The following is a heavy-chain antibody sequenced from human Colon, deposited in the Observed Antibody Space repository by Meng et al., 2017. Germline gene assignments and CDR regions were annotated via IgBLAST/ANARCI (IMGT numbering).Heavy chain of an antibody. Sequence: QFQLVHAGAEVNTPGASVKVSCKASGYSFTTLAMHWVRQAPGQRLDWMGWINAGNGNTKYSEKFQSRVTITRDTAASTDYMELSSLRSEDTAVSYCARIGCSSSSCYDYWGQGTLVTVSS. CDR3: ARIGCSSSSCYDY. D-gene: IGHD2-2*01. J-gene: IGHJ4*02. CDR2: INAGNGNT. CDR1: GYSFTTLA. V-gene: IGHV1-3*01.